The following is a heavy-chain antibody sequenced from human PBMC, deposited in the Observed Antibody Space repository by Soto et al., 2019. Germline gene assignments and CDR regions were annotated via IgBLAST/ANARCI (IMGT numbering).Heavy chain of an antibody. CDR3: DRDGPYYYGFDV. J-gene: IGHJ6*02. V-gene: IGHV4-30-4*01. CDR1: GDSITNSDYY. CDR2: IDYRGNT. Sequence: QVQLQESGPGLVKPSQTLSLTCTVSGDSITNSDYYWNWIRQSPGKGLEWIASIDYRGNTYYNPSLKSRVVISADTSKNLFSLKLRSVTAADTALYFCDRDGPYYYGFDVWGQGTTVTVSS.